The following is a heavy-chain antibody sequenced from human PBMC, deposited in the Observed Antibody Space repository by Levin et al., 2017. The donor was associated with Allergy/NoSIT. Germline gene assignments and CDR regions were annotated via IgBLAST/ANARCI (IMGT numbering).Heavy chain of an antibody. J-gene: IGHJ4*02. CDR3: PRVGPGPCFDGDCPSGYLDA. CDR1: GSMFSSYT. D-gene: IGHD2-21*02. Sequence: ASVKVSCKTSGSMFSSYTISWVRQAPGQGLEWMGRIIPMFGTLDFAQTFQGRVTITADDSTTTAYMELSSLRSEDTAMYYFPRVGPGPCFDGDCPSGYLDAWGQGTLVTVSA. CDR2: IIPMFGTL. V-gene: IGHV1-69*13.